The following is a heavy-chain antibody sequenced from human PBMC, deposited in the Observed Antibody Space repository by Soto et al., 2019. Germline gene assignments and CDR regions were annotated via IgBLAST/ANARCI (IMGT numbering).Heavy chain of an antibody. CDR2: IGYDGRNK. CDR1: GFTFSSYG. Sequence: QVQLVESGGGVVQPGRSLRLSCAASGFTFSSYGMHWVRQAPGKGLEGLAVIGYDGRNKYYADSVKGRFTISRDNSKNTLYLQMNSLRAEDTAVYYCARAGGQDSSSWGPIIAVAGGFDYWGQGTLVTVSS. D-gene: IGHD6-19*01. CDR3: ARAGGQDSSSWGPIIAVAGGFDY. J-gene: IGHJ4*02. V-gene: IGHV3-33*01.